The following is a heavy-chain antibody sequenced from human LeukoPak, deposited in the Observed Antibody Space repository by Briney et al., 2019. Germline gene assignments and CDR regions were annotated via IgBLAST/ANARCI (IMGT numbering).Heavy chain of an antibody. CDR2: ISAYNGNT. D-gene: IGHD2-2*01. Sequence: GASVKVSCKASGYTFTSYGISWVRQAPGQGLEWMGRISAYNGNTNYAQKLQGRVTMTTDTSTSTAYMELRSLRSDDTAVYYCARLHPDLAPYCSSTSCYSYYYGMDVWGQGTTVTVSS. CDR1: GYTFTSYG. J-gene: IGHJ6*02. CDR3: ARLHPDLAPYCSSTSCYSYYYGMDV. V-gene: IGHV1-18*01.